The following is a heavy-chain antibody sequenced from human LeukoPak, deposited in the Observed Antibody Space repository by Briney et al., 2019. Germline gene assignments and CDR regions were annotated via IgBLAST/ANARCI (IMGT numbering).Heavy chain of an antibody. Sequence: SETLSLTCAVYGGSFSGYYWSWIRQPPGKGLEWIGEINNSGSTNYNPSLKSRVTISVDTSKNQYSLKLSSVTAADTAVYYCARARKSRYFDLWGRGTLVTVSS. CDR3: ARARKSRYFDL. CDR1: GGSFSGYY. J-gene: IGHJ2*01. CDR2: INNSGST. V-gene: IGHV4-34*01.